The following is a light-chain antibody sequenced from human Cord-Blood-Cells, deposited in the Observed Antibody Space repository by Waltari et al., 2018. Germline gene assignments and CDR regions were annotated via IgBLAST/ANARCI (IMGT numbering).Light chain of an antibody. J-gene: IGKJ2*01. CDR2: GAS. CDR1: QCVSSN. Sequence: EIVMTQSPATLSVSPGERATLSCRASQCVSSNLAWYQQKPGQAPRLLIYGASTRATGIPARFSGSGSGTEFTLTISSLQSEDFAVYYCQQYNNWPSPYTFGQGTKLEIK. CDR3: QQYNNWPSPYT. V-gene: IGKV3-15*01.